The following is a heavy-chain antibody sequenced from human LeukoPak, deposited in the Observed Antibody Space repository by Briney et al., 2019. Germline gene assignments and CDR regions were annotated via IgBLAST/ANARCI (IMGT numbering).Heavy chain of an antibody. J-gene: IGHJ4*02. Sequence: VASVKVSCKASGYTFTSYGISWVRQAPGQGLEWMGWISAYNGNTNYAQKLQGRVTMTTDTSTSTAYMELRSLRSDDTAVCYCARDRDVVVPAAISLPIDYWGQGTLVTVSS. D-gene: IGHD2-2*02. CDR3: ARDRDVVVPAAISLPIDY. CDR2: ISAYNGNT. CDR1: GYTFTSYG. V-gene: IGHV1-18*01.